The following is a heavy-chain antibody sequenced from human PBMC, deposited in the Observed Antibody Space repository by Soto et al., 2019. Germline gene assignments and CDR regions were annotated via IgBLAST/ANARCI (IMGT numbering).Heavy chain of an antibody. Sequence: SETLSLTCAVYGGSFSGYYWSWIRQPPGKGLEWIGEINHSGSTNYNPSLKSRVTISVDTSKNQFSLKLSSVTAADTAVYYCARGRRLRFGELIHWGQGTLVTVSS. CDR3: ARGRRLRFGELIH. D-gene: IGHD3-10*01. CDR2: INHSGST. V-gene: IGHV4-34*01. J-gene: IGHJ4*02. CDR1: GGSFSGYY.